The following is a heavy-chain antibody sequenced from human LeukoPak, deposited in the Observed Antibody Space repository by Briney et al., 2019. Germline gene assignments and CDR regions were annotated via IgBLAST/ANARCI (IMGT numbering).Heavy chain of an antibody. J-gene: IGHJ6*02. CDR3: ARGGGLDV. Sequence: GGSLRLPCAASGFTFSSYWMNWVRQAPGKGLVWVSRIASDGSSTTYADSVKGRFSISRDNAKNSLYLQMSNLRAEDTAVYFWARGGGLDVWGQGATVTVSS. V-gene: IGHV3-74*01. CDR2: IASDGSST. CDR1: GFTFSSYW. D-gene: IGHD3-16*01.